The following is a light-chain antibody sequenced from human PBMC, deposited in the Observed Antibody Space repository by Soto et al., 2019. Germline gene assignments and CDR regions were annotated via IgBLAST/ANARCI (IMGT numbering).Light chain of an antibody. CDR2: AAS. CDR3: QQNYSTPLA. V-gene: IGKV1-39*01. J-gene: IGKJ4*01. Sequence: DIQMTQSPFSLSASVGDRVNITCRASQSISRDLNWYQQKPGKAPNLLIYAASTLESGVPSRFSGSGSGTDFTLTISSPQLEDFATYYCQQNYSTPLAFGGGTKV. CDR1: QSISRD.